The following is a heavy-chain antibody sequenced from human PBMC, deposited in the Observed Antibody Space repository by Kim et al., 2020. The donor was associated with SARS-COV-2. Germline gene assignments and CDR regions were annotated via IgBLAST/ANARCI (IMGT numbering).Heavy chain of an antibody. CDR3: ASSPSLKGGRITMVRGVIRTFYAFDI. V-gene: IGHV1-8*01. J-gene: IGHJ3*02. D-gene: IGHD3-10*01. CDR2: MNPNSGNT. Sequence: ASVKVSCKASGYTFTSYDINWVRQATGQGLEWMGWMNPNSGNTGYAQKFQGRVTMTRNNSISTAYMELSSLRSEDTAVYYFASSPSLKGGRITMVRGVIRTFYAFDIWGQGTMVTVSS. CDR1: GYTFTSYD.